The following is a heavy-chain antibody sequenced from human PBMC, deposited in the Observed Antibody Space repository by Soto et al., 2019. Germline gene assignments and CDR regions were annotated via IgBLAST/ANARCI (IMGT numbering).Heavy chain of an antibody. CDR2: ISYDGSNK. Sequence: QVQLVESGGGVVQPGRSLRLSCAASGFTFSSYAMHWVRQAPGKGLEWVAVISYDGSNKYYADSVKGRFTISRDNSKNTLYLQMNSLRAEDTAVYYCARDSLSGLYWYFDLLGRGTLVTVSS. D-gene: IGHD3-16*01. CDR1: GFTFSSYA. V-gene: IGHV3-30*14. CDR3: ARDSLSGLYWYFDL. J-gene: IGHJ2*01.